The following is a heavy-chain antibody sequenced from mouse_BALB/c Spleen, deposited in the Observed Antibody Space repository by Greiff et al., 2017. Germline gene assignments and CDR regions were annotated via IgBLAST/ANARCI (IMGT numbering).Heavy chain of an antibody. CDR2: ISYSGST. CDR3: ARWSTATRWYFDV. Sequence: EVQLQESGPGLVKPSQSLSLTCTVTGYSITSDYAWNWIRQFPGNKLEWMGYISYSGSTSYNPSLKSRISITRDTSKNQFFLQLNSVTTEDTATYYCARWSTATRWYFDVWGAGTTVTVSS. J-gene: IGHJ1*01. V-gene: IGHV3-2*02. D-gene: IGHD1-2*01. CDR1: GYSITSDYA.